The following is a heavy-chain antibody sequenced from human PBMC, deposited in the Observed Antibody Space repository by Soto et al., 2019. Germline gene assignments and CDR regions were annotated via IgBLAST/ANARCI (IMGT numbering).Heavy chain of an antibody. V-gene: IGHV4-34*01. CDR2: INHSGST. Sequence: QVQLQQWGAGLLKPSETLSLTCAVYGGSFSGYYWSWIRQPPGKGLVWIGEINHSGSTNSNPSLKSRVTISVATSKTQFSLKLSSVTAADTAVYYCARGRDGYKYAFDIWGQGTMVTVSS. D-gene: IGHD5-12*01. CDR3: ARGRDGYKYAFDI. CDR1: GGSFSGYY. J-gene: IGHJ3*02.